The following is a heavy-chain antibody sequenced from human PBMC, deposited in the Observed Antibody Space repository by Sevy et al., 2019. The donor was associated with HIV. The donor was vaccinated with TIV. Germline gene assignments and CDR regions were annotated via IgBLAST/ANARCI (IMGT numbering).Heavy chain of an antibody. V-gene: IGHV1-24*01. CDR2: FDPEDGET. Sequence: ASVKVSCKVSGYTLTELSMHWVRQAPGKGLEWMGSFDPEDGETIYAQKFQGRVTMTEDTFKDTAYMELSSLRSEDAAVYYCATTKDYYDSSRSPFDYWGQGTLVTVSS. CDR1: GYTLTELS. CDR3: ATTKDYYDSSRSPFDY. J-gene: IGHJ4*02. D-gene: IGHD3-22*01.